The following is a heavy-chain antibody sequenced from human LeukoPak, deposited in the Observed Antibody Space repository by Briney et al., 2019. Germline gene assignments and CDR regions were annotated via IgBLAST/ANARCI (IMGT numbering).Heavy chain of an antibody. CDR3: ASGSYDSSGYYLHFDY. J-gene: IGHJ4*02. CDR2: INPSGGST. CDR1: GYTFTSYY. D-gene: IGHD3-22*01. Sequence: GASVKVSCKASGYTFTSYYMHWVRQAPGQGLEWMGIINPSGGSTSYAQKFQGRVTMTRDTSTSTVYMELSSLRSEDTAVCYCASGSYDSSGYYLHFDYWGQGTLVTVSS. V-gene: IGHV1-46*01.